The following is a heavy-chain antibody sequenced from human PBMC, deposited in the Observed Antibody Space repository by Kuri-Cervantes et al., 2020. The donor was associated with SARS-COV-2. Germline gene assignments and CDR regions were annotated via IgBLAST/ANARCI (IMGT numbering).Heavy chain of an antibody. CDR2: ISYDGSNK. J-gene: IGHJ6*03. V-gene: IGHV3-30*18. Sequence: GGSLRLSCAASGFTFSSYGMHWVRQAPGKGLEWVAVISYDGSNKYYADSVKGRFTISRDNSKNTLYLQMNSLRAEDTAVYYCAKDGYDFWSGYLSTLGVYYYYYYMDVWGKGTTVTVSS. CDR3: AKDGYDFWSGYLSTLGVYYYYYYMDV. D-gene: IGHD3-3*01. CDR1: GFTFSSYG.